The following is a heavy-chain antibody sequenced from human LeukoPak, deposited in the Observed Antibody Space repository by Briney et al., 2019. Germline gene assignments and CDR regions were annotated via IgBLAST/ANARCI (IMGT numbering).Heavy chain of an antibody. Sequence: ASVKVSCKASGYTFRQYSISWVRQAPGKGLEWMGWVSPSHSTRVYAQEFQGRVTMTADTNTNTVSMEVRSLRSDDTAVYFCARDYILPLETANGDGFAIWGQGTVVTVSS. V-gene: IGHV1-18*01. CDR2: VSPSHSTR. D-gene: IGHD2-21*02. CDR3: ARDYILPLETANGDGFAI. J-gene: IGHJ3*02. CDR1: GYTFRQYS.